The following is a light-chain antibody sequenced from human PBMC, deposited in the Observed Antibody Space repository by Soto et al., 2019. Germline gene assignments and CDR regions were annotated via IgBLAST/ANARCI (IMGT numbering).Light chain of an antibody. J-gene: IGLJ2*01. CDR2: DVG. Sequence: QLVLTQPRSVSGSPGQSVTISCTGTSSDVGGYNYVSWYQHHPGKAPKLMIYDVGKRPSGVPDRFSGSKSDNTASLTISGLQAEDEADYYCCSYAGSYVVVGGGTKLTVL. CDR1: SSDVGGYNY. V-gene: IGLV2-11*01. CDR3: CSYAGSYVV.